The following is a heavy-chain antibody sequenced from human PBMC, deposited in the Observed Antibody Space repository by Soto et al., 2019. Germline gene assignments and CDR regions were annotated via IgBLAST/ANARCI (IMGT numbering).Heavy chain of an antibody. CDR3: ARLPGYCSGDSCRSDY. J-gene: IGHJ4*02. CDR1: GGSISSSSYY. Sequence: QLQLQESGPGLVKPSETLSLPCTVSGGSISSSSYYWGWIRQPPGKGLEWIGSIYYSGSTYYNLSLKSRVTISVGTSKNQCSLKRSSVTAADTAVYLCARLPGYCSGDSCRSDYWGQGTLVTVSS. CDR2: IYYSGST. D-gene: IGHD2-15*01. V-gene: IGHV4-39*01.